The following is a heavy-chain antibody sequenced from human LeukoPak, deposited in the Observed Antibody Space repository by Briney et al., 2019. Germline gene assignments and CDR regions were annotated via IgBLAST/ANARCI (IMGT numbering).Heavy chain of an antibody. CDR2: ISSSSSYI. D-gene: IGHD1-1*01. CDR1: GFTFSSYS. Sequence: GGSLRLSCAASGFTFSSYSMNWVRQAPGKGLEWVSSISSSSSYIYYADSVKGRFTISRDNAKNSLYLQMNSLRAEDTAVYYCARDLSGVPGTYYYYYYYMDVWGKGTTVTVSS. J-gene: IGHJ6*03. V-gene: IGHV3-21*01. CDR3: ARDLSGVPGTYYYYYYYMDV.